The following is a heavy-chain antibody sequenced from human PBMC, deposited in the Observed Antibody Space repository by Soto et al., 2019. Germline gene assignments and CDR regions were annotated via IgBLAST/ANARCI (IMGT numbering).Heavy chain of an antibody. CDR3: ARSGYCSSTSCYAGAQEFDY. Sequence: QVQLQESGPGLVKPSDTLSLTCAVSGYSISSSNWWGWIRQPPGKGLEWIGYIYYSGSTYYNPSLKSRVTMSVDTSKNQFSLKLGSVTAVDTAVYYCARSGYCSSTSCYAGAQEFDYWGQGTLVTVSS. CDR1: GYSISSSNW. D-gene: IGHD2-2*01. J-gene: IGHJ4*02. CDR2: IYYSGST. V-gene: IGHV4-28*01.